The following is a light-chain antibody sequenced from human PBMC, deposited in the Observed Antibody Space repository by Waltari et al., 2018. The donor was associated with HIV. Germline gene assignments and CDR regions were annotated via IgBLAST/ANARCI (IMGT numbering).Light chain of an antibody. CDR3: AVWDVSLNGRV. Sequence: QSVLSQPPSASGTPGQRVTFSCYGGSSHIGSNHVYWYQQFPGTAPKLLIYRNYQRPSGVPDRFSGSKSGTSASLAISGLRSEDEADYYCAVWDVSLNGRVFGGGTKLTVL. CDR1: SSHIGSNH. J-gene: IGLJ3*02. V-gene: IGLV1-47*01. CDR2: RNY.